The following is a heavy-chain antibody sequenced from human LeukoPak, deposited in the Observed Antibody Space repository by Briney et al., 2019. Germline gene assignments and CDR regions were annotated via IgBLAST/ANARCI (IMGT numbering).Heavy chain of an antibody. D-gene: IGHD6-25*01. CDR3: VGSSGRFLNWFDP. V-gene: IGHV3-48*03. J-gene: IGHJ5*02. CDR1: GFTFSSYE. CDR2: ISSSGSTI. Sequence: GGSLRPSCAASGFTFSSYEMNWVRQAPGKGLGWVSYISSSGSTIYYADSVKGRFTISRDNAKNSLYLQMNSLRAEDTAVYYCVGSSGRFLNWFDPWGQGTLVTVSS.